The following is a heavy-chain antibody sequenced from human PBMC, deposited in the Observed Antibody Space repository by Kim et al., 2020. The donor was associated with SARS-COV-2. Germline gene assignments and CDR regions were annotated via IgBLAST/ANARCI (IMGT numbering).Heavy chain of an antibody. D-gene: IGHD3-10*01. CDR2: INHSGST. CDR1: GGSFSGYY. J-gene: IGHJ4*02. CDR3: ARGGLWFGRCYFDY. V-gene: IGHV4-34*01. Sequence: SETLSLTCAVYGGSFSGYYWSWIRQPPGKGLEWIGEINHSGSTNYNPSLKRRVTISVDTSKNQFSLKLSSVTAADTAVYYCARGGLWFGRCYFDYWGQGTLVTVSS.